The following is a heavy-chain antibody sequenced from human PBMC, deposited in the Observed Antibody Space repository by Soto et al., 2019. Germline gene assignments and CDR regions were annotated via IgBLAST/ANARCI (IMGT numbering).Heavy chain of an antibody. J-gene: IGHJ6*02. Sequence: EAQLLESGGGLVQPGESLTISCVASHFAFNIDAMTWVRQAPGKGLEWVSSMSGSGSSIYYADSVKGRLTITRDKSKKTQYLHMNSLRAEDTAVYWCARDNWNGAYYGLDVWGQGTTVTVS. CDR1: HFAFNIDA. CDR3: ARDNWNGAYYGLDV. CDR2: MSGSGSSI. V-gene: IGHV3-23*01. D-gene: IGHD1-20*01.